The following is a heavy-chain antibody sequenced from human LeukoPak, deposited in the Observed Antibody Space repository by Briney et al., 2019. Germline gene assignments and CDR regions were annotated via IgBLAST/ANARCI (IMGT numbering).Heavy chain of an antibody. J-gene: IGHJ6*03. CDR1: GYTLTELS. V-gene: IGHV1-24*01. CDR3: ATHRYNRNLRDYYYMDV. Sequence: ASVKVSCKVSGYTLTELSMHWVRQAPGKGLEWMGGFDPEDGETIYAQKFQGRVTMTEDTSTDTAYMELSSLRSEDTAVYYCATHRYNRNLRDYYYMDVWGKGTTVTVSS. CDR2: FDPEDGET. D-gene: IGHD1-1*01.